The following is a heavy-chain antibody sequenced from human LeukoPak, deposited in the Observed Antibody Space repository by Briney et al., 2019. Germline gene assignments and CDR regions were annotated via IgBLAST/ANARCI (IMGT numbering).Heavy chain of an antibody. CDR2: IKQDGSEK. D-gene: IGHD3-22*01. J-gene: IGHJ4*02. V-gene: IGHV3-7*03. CDR1: GFTFSSYW. CDR3: ARRGVVIRVILVGFHKEAFYFDS. Sequence: GGSLRLSCAASGFTFSSYWMSWVRQAPGKGLEWVANIKQDGSEKHYVDSVKGRFTISRDNPKNTLYLQMNSLRAEDTAVYFCARRGVVIRVILVGFHKEAFYFDSWGQGALVTVSS.